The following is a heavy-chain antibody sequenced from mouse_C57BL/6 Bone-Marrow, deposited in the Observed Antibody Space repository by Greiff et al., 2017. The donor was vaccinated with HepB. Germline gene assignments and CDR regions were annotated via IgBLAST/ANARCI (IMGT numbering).Heavy chain of an antibody. V-gene: IGHV5-17*01. CDR2: ISSGSSTN. CDR1: GFTFSDYG. D-gene: IGHD2-12*01. CDR3: ARDAYYNERYAMDY. J-gene: IGHJ4*01. Sequence: DVTLVESGGGLVKPGGSLKLSCAASGFTFSDYGMHWVRQPPEKGLEWVAYISSGSSTNYYADTVKGRFTISSDNAKNTLFLQMTSLRSEDTAMYYWARDAYYNERYAMDYWGQGTSVTVAS.